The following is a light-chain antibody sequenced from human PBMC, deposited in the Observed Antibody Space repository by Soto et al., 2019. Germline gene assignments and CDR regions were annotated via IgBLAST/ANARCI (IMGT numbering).Light chain of an antibody. V-gene: IGLV1-40*01. Sequence: QSVLTQPPSVSGAPGQRVTISCTGSSSNIGAGYDVNWYQQLPGTAPKNVIYGNSNRPSGVPDRFSGSKFGTSASLAITGLQAEDEADYYCQSYDSGLSAWVFGGGTKLTVL. CDR2: GNS. CDR3: QSYDSGLSAWV. CDR1: SSNIGAGYD. J-gene: IGLJ3*02.